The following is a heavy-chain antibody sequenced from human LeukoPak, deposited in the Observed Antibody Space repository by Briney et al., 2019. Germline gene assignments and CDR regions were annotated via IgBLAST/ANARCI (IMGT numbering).Heavy chain of an antibody. J-gene: IGHJ5*02. Sequence: ASVKVSCKASGYTFTRYGISWVRQAPGQGLEWMGWISAYNGNTNYAQKLQGRVTMTTDTSTSTAYMELRSLRSDDTAVYYCARVLGYCSGGSCYGINWFDPWGQGTLVTVSS. V-gene: IGHV1-18*01. CDR2: ISAYNGNT. CDR1: GYTFTRYG. D-gene: IGHD2-15*01. CDR3: ARVLGYCSGGSCYGINWFDP.